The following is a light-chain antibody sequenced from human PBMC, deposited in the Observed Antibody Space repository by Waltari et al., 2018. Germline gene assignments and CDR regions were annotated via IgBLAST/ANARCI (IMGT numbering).Light chain of an antibody. CDR3: RQRSDWPPCT. V-gene: IGKV3-11*01. CDR1: KNIQTF. Sequence: EIVLTQSPVTLSLSPGARATLSCRASKNIQTFLAWYQHRPGKPPRHLIFDAFYRATGIPARFSGGGCGTDVPLSISSLAPEDFAVYFCRQRSDWPPCTFGPGTRVDI. CDR2: DAF. J-gene: IGKJ3*01.